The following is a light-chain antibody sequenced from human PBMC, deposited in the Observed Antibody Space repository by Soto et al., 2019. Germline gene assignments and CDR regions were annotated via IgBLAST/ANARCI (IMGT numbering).Light chain of an antibody. J-gene: IGKJ1*01. CDR2: KAS. CDR3: QHYNSYSEA. Sequence: DIKMTNSPSTLSASVGDRVAMTCRASQTISSWLTWYQQKPGKAPKLLIYKASTLKSGVPSRFSGSGSGTEFTLTISSLQPDDFATYYCQHYNSYSEAFGQGTKVDIK. CDR1: QTISSW. V-gene: IGKV1-5*03.